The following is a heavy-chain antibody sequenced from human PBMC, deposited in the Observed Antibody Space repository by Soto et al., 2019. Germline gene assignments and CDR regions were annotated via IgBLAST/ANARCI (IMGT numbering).Heavy chain of an antibody. Sequence: QVQVQQWGAGLLKPSETLSLTCAVYGGSLSGYYSTWTRQAPGKGLEWIGEIHPSGSANYIPSLASRITMWLDTSKNQFFLNLTSVTAADTAVYYCSRGQDEYKGGRSWGPGTLVTVSS. J-gene: IGHJ4*02. V-gene: IGHV4-34*01. D-gene: IGHD1-1*01. CDR3: SRGQDEYKGGRS. CDR2: IHPSGSA. CDR1: GGSLSGYY.